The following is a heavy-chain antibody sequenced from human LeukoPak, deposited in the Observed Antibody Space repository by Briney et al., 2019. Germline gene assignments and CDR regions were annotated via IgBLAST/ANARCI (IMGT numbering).Heavy chain of an antibody. CDR2: INAGNGNT. CDR3: AREATYGDYFFDP. Sequence: ASVKVSFKASGYTFTSYAMHWVRQAPGQRLEWMGWINAGNGNTKYSQKFQGRVTITRDTSASTAYMELSSLRSKDTAVYYCAREATYGDYFFDPWGQGTLVTVSS. CDR1: GYTFTSYA. D-gene: IGHD4-17*01. J-gene: IGHJ5*02. V-gene: IGHV1-3*01.